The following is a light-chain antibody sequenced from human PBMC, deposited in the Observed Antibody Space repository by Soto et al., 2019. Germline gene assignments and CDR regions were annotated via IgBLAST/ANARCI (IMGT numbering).Light chain of an antibody. Sequence: DIVMTQSPDSLAVSLGERATINCKSSQSVLYSSNHQNYLAWYQQKPGQPPQLLIYWASTRESGVPDRFSGSGSGTDFTLTISRLEPEDFAVYYCQQYGSSPTFGQGTKVDI. CDR1: QSVLYSSNHQNY. CDR2: WAS. CDR3: QQYGSSPT. J-gene: IGKJ1*01. V-gene: IGKV4-1*01.